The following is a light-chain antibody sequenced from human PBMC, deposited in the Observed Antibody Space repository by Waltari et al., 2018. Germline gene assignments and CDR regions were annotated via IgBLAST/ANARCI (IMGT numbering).Light chain of an antibody. CDR3: QQRINWPLS. V-gene: IGKV3-11*01. Sequence: EIVLTQSPATLSLYPGERATLSCRASQSVSSNLAWYQQMHGQAPRLLIHSASNRATGIPSRFSGRGSGTAFPLTISSLEPKYFAVYYCQQRINWPLSFGHWTKVELK. J-gene: IGKJ1*01. CDR2: SAS. CDR1: QSVSSN.